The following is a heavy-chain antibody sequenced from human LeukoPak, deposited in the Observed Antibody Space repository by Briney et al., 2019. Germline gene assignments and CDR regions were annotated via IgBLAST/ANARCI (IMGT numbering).Heavy chain of an antibody. CDR1: GFSFSSSH. V-gene: IGHV3-21*01. Sequence: GGSLRLSCAASGFSFSSSHMNWVRQAPGKGLEWVSSITSSSSHMYYADSVKGRFTISRDNAENSLHLQMNSLRAEDTAIYYCARSVGLDSWGQGTLVTVSS. D-gene: IGHD1-26*01. CDR2: ITSSSSHM. CDR3: ARSVGLDS. J-gene: IGHJ5*01.